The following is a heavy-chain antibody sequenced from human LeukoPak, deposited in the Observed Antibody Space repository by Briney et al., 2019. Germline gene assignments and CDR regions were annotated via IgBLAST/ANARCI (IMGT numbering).Heavy chain of an antibody. CDR3: ANYYYDSSGYLYRYFDY. D-gene: IGHD3-22*01. J-gene: IGHJ4*02. Sequence: SVKVSCKASGGTFSSCAISWVRQAPGQGLEWMGGIIPIFGTANYAQKFQGRVTITTDESTSTAYMELSSLRSEDTAVYYCANYYYDSSGYLYRYFDYWGQGTLVTVSS. CDR1: GGTFSSCA. CDR2: IIPIFGTA. V-gene: IGHV1-69*05.